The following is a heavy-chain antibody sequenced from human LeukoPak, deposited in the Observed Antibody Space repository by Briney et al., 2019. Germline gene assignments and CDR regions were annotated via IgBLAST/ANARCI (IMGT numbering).Heavy chain of an antibody. CDR2: IYYSGST. CDR3: ARVRELTIFDY. Sequence: PSETLSLTCTVSGGSISSGGYYWSWIRQHPGKGLEWIGYIYYSGSTYYNPSLKSRVTISVDTSKNQFSLKLSSVTAADRAVYYCARVRELTIFDYWGQGTLVTVSS. J-gene: IGHJ4*02. V-gene: IGHV4-31*03. CDR1: GGSISSGGYY. D-gene: IGHD3-10*01.